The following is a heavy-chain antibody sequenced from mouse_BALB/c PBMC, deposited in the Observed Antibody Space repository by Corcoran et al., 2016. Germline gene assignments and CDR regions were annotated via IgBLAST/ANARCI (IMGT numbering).Heavy chain of an antibody. CDR3: ARWDWYFDV. CDR2: IDPANGNT. CDR1: GFNIKDTY. J-gene: IGHJ1*01. V-gene: IGHV14-3*02. Sequence: EVQLQQSGAELVKPGASVKLSCTAYGFNIKDTYMHWVKQRPEQGLEWIGRIDPANGNTKYDPKFQGKATITADTSSNTAYLQLSSLKSEDTAVYYCARWDWYFDVWGAGTTVTVSS.